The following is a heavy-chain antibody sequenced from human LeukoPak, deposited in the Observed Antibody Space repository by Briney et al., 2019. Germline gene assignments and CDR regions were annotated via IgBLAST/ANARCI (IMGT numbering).Heavy chain of an antibody. Sequence: GGSLRLSCAASGFTFCSYAMSWVRQAPGKGLEWVSGISLDGATTYYAGSVEGRFTISRDNSKNTLYLQMNSLRADDTAVYYCVKDHGWLLYSWGQGTLVTVSS. V-gene: IGHV3-23*01. CDR2: ISLDGATT. CDR1: GFTFCSYA. D-gene: IGHD3-9*01. J-gene: IGHJ4*02. CDR3: VKDHGWLLYS.